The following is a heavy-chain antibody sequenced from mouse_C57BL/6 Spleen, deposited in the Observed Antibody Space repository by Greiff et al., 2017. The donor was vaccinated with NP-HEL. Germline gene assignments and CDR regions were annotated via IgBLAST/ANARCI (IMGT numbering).Heavy chain of an antibody. J-gene: IGHJ1*03. Sequence: VQLQQPGTELVKPGASVKLSCKASGYTFTSYWMHWVKQRPGQGLEWIGNINPSNGGTNYNEKFKSKATLTVDKSSNTAYMQLSSLTSEDSAVYYCARGDTTVVAHWYFDVWGTGTTVTVSS. D-gene: IGHD1-1*01. CDR2: INPSNGGT. CDR1: GYTFTSYW. V-gene: IGHV1-53*01. CDR3: ARGDTTVVAHWYFDV.